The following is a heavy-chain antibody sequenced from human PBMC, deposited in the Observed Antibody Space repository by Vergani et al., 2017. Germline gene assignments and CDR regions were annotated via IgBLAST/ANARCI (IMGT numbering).Heavy chain of an antibody. CDR1: GGSFSGYY. J-gene: IGHJ3*02. CDR2: INHSGST. V-gene: IGHV4-34*01. CDR3: ARGRRSYRGRVDAFDI. Sequence: QVQLQQWGAGLLKPSETLSLTCAVYGGSFSGYYWSWIRQPPGKGLEWIGEINHSGSTNDNPSLKSRVTISVDTSKNQFSLKLSSVTAADTAVYYCARGRRSYRGRVDAFDIWGQGTMVTVSS. D-gene: IGHD3-16*02.